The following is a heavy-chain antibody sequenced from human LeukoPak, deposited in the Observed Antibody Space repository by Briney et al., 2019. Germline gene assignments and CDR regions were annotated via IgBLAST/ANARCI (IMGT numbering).Heavy chain of an antibody. CDR2: INPSGGSA. J-gene: IGHJ4*02. V-gene: IGHV1-46*01. CDR1: GYTFTTYY. CDR3: ARAIERGRRFDY. Sequence: GASVKVSCRTSGYTFTTYYVHWVRQGPGQGLEWMGVINPSGGSASYAQNFQGRVAMTRDTSTSTVDMELSSLISDDTAIYYCARAIERGRRFDYWGQGTLVTVSS. D-gene: IGHD5-24*01.